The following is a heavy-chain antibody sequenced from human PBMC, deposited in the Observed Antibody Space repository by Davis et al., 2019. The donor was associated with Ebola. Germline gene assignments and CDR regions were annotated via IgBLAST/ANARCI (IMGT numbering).Heavy chain of an antibody. Sequence: GESLKISCAASGFTFSNYGMQWVRQAPGKGLEWVAFISYEGSVKYYADSVKGRFTTSRDNSKNSLTLHMTSLGPEDTAVYYCVKDRGEMATIAYYSTGLDVWGHGTTVTVSS. CDR2: ISYEGSVK. D-gene: IGHD5-24*01. J-gene: IGHJ6*02. CDR1: GFTFSNYG. V-gene: IGHV3-30*18. CDR3: VKDRGEMATIAYYSTGLDV.